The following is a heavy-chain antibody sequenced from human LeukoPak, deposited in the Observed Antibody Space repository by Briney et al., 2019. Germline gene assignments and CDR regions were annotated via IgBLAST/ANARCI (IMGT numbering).Heavy chain of an antibody. CDR1: GGSSSGYS. D-gene: IGHD5-18*01. CDR2: ITHTGST. Sequence: SETLSLTCTVYGGSSSGYSWSWIRQPPGKGPEWIGEITHTGSTNYSPSLKSRVTISRDTSKNQFSLKLSSVTAADTAVYYCARYVDTAMVTAFDIWGQGTMVTVSS. J-gene: IGHJ3*02. CDR3: ARYVDTAMVTAFDI. V-gene: IGHV4-34*01.